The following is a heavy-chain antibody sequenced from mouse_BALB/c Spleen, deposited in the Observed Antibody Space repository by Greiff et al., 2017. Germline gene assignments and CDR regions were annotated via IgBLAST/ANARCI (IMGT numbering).Heavy chain of an antibody. D-gene: IGHD1-1*01. Sequence: VQLQESGPELVRPGVSVKISCKGSSYTFTDYAMHWVKQSHAKSLEWIGVISTYYGNTNYNQKFKGKATMTVDKSSSTAYMELARLTSEDSAVYYCAREYYELDYWGQGTTLTVSS. V-gene: IGHV1-67*01. CDR1: SYTFTDYA. CDR2: ISTYYGNT. CDR3: AREYYELDY. J-gene: IGHJ2*01.